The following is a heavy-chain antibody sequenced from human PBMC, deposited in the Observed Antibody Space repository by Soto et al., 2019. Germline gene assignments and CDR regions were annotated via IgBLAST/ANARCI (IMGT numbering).Heavy chain of an antibody. D-gene: IGHD1-1*01. J-gene: IGHJ3*02. CDR1: GVSINSGGYY. CDR3: ARGSQLERDALDI. Sequence: QVQLQESGPGLVKPSQTLSLTCSVSGVSINSGGYYWSWIRHHPGKGLEWIGYIYYTGHTFYNPSLKSRVAMSLDTSKNQFSLKLSSVAAADTAVYYCARGSQLERDALDIWGQGTMVTVSS. V-gene: IGHV4-31*03. CDR2: IYYTGHT.